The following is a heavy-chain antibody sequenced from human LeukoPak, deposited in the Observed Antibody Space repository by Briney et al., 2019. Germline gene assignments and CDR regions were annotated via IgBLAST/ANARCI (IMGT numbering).Heavy chain of an antibody. V-gene: IGHV4-59*12. Sequence: ASETLSLTCTVSGGSITTYYWSWIRQPPGKGLEWIGYIYYSGSTNYNPSLKSRVTISVDTSKNQFSLKLSSVTAADTAVYYCARGAGILTGYYGRGNWFDPWGQGTLVTVSS. CDR3: ARGAGILTGYYGRGNWFDP. J-gene: IGHJ5*02. D-gene: IGHD3-9*01. CDR2: IYYSGST. CDR1: GGSITTYY.